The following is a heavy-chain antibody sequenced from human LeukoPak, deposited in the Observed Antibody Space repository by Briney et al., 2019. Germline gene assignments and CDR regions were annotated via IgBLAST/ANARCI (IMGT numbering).Heavy chain of an antibody. CDR2: INPNSGGT. CDR1: GYTFTGYY. D-gene: IGHD3-16*02. V-gene: IGHV1-2*02. CDR3: ARSAYDYVWGSYRYNWFDP. Sequence: ASVKVSCKASGYTFTGYYMHWVRQAPGQGLEWMGWINPNSGGTNYAQKFQGRVTMTRDTSISTAYMELSRLRSDDTAVYYCARSAYDYVWGSYRYNWFDPWGQGTLVTVSS. J-gene: IGHJ5*02.